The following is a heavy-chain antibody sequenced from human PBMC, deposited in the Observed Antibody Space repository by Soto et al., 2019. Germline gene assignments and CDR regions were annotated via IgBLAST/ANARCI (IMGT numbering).Heavy chain of an antibody. D-gene: IGHD4-4*01. J-gene: IGHJ5*02. CDR2: INSDGSST. CDR1: GFTFSSYW. V-gene: IGHV3-74*01. CDR3: ERGDYSSYGHWFDP. Sequence: EVQLVESGGGLVQPGGSLRLSCAASGFTFSSYWMHWVRQAPGKGLVWVSRINSDGSSTSYADSVKGRFTISRDNAKNTLYVQMNSLRAEDTAVYYCERGDYSSYGHWFDPWGQGTLVTVSS.